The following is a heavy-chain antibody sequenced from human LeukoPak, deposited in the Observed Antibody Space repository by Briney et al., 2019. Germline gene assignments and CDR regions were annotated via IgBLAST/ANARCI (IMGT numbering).Heavy chain of an antibody. J-gene: IGHJ2*01. CDR1: GYSFTSYW. V-gene: IGHV5-51*01. CDR2: IFPGDSAT. D-gene: IGHD4-17*01. Sequence: GESLKISCKGSGYSFTSYWIGWLGQMPGKGLNWLGIIFPGDSATRYSPSFQGQVTISADKSISTAYLQWSSLKASDTAMYYCASSTVTEYFDLWGRGTLVTVSS. CDR3: ASSTVTEYFDL.